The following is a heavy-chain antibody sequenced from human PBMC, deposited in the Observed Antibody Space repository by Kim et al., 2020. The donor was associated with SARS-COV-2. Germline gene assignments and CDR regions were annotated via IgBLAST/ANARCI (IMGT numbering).Heavy chain of an antibody. CDR3: ASGLLSGFDY. D-gene: IGHD3-10*01. J-gene: IGHJ4*02. CDR2: ST. V-gene: IGHV4-59*09. Sequence: STNFTPSLRSRVIISVDTSKNQFSLKLSSVTAADTAVYYCASGLLSGFDYWGQGTLVTVSS.